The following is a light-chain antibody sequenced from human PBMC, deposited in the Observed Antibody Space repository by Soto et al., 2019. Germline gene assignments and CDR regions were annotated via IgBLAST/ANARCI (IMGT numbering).Light chain of an antibody. Sequence: EIVMTQSPATLSVSPGERATLSCRASQSVSSNLAWYQQKPGQAPRLLIYGASTRATGIPARFSGSGSGTEFTLTISSLQSEDFAVYYRQQYNNWPPGGYTFGQGTKLEIK. J-gene: IGKJ2*01. CDR3: QQYNNWPPGGYT. V-gene: IGKV3-15*01. CDR2: GAS. CDR1: QSVSSN.